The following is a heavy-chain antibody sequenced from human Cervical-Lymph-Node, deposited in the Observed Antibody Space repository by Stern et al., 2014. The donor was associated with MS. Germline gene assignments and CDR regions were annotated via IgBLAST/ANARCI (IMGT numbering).Heavy chain of an antibody. CDR1: GYSISSGYY. CDR3: ARDYGAYWYFDL. D-gene: IGHD4-17*01. J-gene: IGHJ2*01. Sequence: VQLVESGPGLVKPSETLSLTCTVSGYSISSGYYWGWIRQPPGKGLEWIGSIYHSGSTYYDPALKRRVTISVDTAQNQFSLKLGSGPAADTAVYYCARDYGAYWYFDLWGRGTLVTVSS. V-gene: IGHV4-38-2*02. CDR2: IYHSGST.